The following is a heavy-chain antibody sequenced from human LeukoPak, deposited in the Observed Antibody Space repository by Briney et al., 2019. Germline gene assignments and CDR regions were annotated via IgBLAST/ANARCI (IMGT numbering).Heavy chain of an antibody. CDR1: GFTFSSYW. Sequence: GGPLRLSCVVSGFTFSSYWMSWVRQAPGKGLEWVANINQDGRAKHYLDFVKGRFTISRDNAKNSLYLQMNSLRVEDTAVYSCARGRSSSFGWGQGTLVTVSS. V-gene: IGHV3-7*01. CDR2: INQDGRAK. D-gene: IGHD6-19*01. J-gene: IGHJ4*02. CDR3: ARGRSSSFG.